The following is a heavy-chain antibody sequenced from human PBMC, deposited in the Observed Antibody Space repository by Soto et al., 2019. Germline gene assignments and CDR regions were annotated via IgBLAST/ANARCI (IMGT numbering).Heavy chain of an antibody. V-gene: IGHV4-30-4*01. Sequence: KPSETLSLTCTVSGGSISSGDYYWSWIRQPPGKGLEWVGYIYYRGSTYYNPSLKSRVTISVATSKNQFSLMLGSVTAADTAVYYCATDYTRDGYNPPYFDYWGQGTLVTVSS. CDR3: ATDYTRDGYNPPYFDY. CDR1: GGSISSGDYY. CDR2: IYYRGST. J-gene: IGHJ4*02. D-gene: IGHD5-12*01.